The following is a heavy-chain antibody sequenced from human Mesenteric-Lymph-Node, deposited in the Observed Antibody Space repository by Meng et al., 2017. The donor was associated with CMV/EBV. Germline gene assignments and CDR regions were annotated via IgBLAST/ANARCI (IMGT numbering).Heavy chain of an antibody. J-gene: IGHJ4*02. Sequence: SVKVSCKASVGTFSSYTISWVRQATGQGLEWMGRSIPIIGLTKYAQKFQGRVTITADKSTSTAYMELSSLRSDDTAVYYCARDFQFNPGDFGYWGQGTLVTVSS. D-gene: IGHD7-27*01. V-gene: IGHV1-69*04. CDR3: ARDFQFNPGDFGY. CDR1: VGTFSSYT. CDR2: SIPIIGLT.